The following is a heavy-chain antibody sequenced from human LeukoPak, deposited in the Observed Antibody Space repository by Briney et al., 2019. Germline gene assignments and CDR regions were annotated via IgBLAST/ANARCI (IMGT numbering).Heavy chain of an antibody. J-gene: IGHJ3*02. CDR3: ARPGYSSSYYHAFDI. V-gene: IGHV4-39*01. CDR1: GGSISSSSYY. CDR2: IYYSGST. Sequence: SETLSLTCTVSGGSISSSSYYWGWIRQPPGKGLEWIGSIYYSGSTYYNPSLKSRVTISVDTSKNQFSLKLSSVTAADTAVYYCARPGYSSSYYHAFDIWGQGTMVTVSS. D-gene: IGHD6-6*01.